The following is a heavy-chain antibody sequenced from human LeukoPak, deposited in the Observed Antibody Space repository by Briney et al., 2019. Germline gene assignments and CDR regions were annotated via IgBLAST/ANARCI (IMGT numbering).Heavy chain of an antibody. V-gene: IGHV3-9*01. CDR2: ISWKSDSI. D-gene: IGHD3-9*01. J-gene: IGHJ4*02. Sequence: GGSLRLSCAASGFTFDDYAMHWVRQAPGKGLEWVSGISWKSDSIGYADSVKGRFTISRDNAKNSLYLQMNSLRAEDTALYYCAKENYDILTGSLSEGMDVWGQGTLVTVSS. CDR1: GFTFDDYA. CDR3: AKENYDILTGSLSEGMDV.